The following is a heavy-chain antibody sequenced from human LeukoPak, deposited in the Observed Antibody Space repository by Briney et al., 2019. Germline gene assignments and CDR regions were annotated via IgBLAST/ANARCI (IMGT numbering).Heavy chain of an antibody. V-gene: IGHV4-39*01. J-gene: IGHJ3*02. D-gene: IGHD5-18*01. CDR2: IYYSGSS. CDR3: ASVHNTVIVGSYGRTDAFDI. Sequence: PSETLSLTCTVSGGSISSSSYYWGWIRQPPGKGLEWIGSIYYSGSSYYNPSLKSRVTISVDTSKNQFSLKLSSVTAADTAVYYCASVHNTVIVGSYGRTDAFDIWGQGTMVTVSS. CDR1: GGSISSSSYY.